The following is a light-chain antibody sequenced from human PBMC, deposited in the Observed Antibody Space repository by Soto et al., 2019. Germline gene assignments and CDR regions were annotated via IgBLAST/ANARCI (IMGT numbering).Light chain of an antibody. CDR3: MQALQTPYT. CDR2: LGS. J-gene: IGKJ2*01. V-gene: IGKV2-28*01. Sequence: DIVMTQSPLSLPVTPGEPASISCRSSQSLLHSNAYNYLDWYLQKPGQSPQLLIYLGSNRASGVPYRFSGSGSGTDFTLKISRVEAEDVGVYYCMQALQTPYTFGQGTKLEIK. CDR1: QSLLHSNAYNY.